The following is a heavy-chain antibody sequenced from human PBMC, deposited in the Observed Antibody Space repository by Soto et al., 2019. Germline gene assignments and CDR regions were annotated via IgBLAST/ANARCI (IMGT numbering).Heavy chain of an antibody. Sequence: PGGSLRLSCTASGFTFGDYAMSWVRQAPGKGLEWVGFIRSKAYGGTTEYAASVKGRFTISRDDSKSIAYLQMNSLKTEDTAVYYCTRVGRSSSSLLVMGMDVWRQGTTVTVSS. V-gene: IGHV3-49*04. CDR3: TRVGRSSSSLLVMGMDV. D-gene: IGHD6-6*01. J-gene: IGHJ6*02. CDR2: IRSKAYGGTT. CDR1: GFTFGDYA.